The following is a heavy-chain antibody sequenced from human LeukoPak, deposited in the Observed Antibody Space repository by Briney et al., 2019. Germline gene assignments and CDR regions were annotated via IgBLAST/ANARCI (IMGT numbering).Heavy chain of an antibody. Sequence: GGSLRLSCAASGFTFTTYTMNWVRQAPGKVLEWVSSISSGSGHIYYADSMKGRFTISRDNAKSSLYLQMNSLRVEDTAVYYCARGDGYFTYWGQGTLVTVSS. CDR2: ISSGSGHI. V-gene: IGHV3-21*06. J-gene: IGHJ4*02. CDR1: GFTFTTYT. CDR3: ARGDGYFTY.